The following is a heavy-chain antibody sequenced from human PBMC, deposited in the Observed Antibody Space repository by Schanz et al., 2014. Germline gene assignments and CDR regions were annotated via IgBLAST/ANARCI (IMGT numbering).Heavy chain of an antibody. CDR1: GDSISSSN. CDR2: FSGDGST. D-gene: IGHD3-9*01. J-gene: IGHJ4*02. Sequence: VQLQESGPGLVKPSGTLSLTCAVSGDSISSSNWWSWVRQAPGKGLEWVSTFSGDGSTYYADSVKARFTISRDNSQNTLYLQMNSLRAEDTALYYCAKGPPANWFLFDYWGQGTLVTVSS. CDR3: AKGPPANWFLFDY. V-gene: IGHV3-23*01.